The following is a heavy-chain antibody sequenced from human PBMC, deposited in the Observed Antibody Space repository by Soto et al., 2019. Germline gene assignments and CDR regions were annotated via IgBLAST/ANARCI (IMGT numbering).Heavy chain of an antibody. Sequence: QVQLVESGGGVVQPGRSLRLSCAASGFTFSNYGMHWVRQAPGKGLEWVAIIWLDGSNKYYGDSVKGRFTISRDNSKNMLFLQMNSLRAEDTAMYQCARLGGSGGHSIDYWGQGTLVTVSS. CDR1: GFTFSNYG. V-gene: IGHV3-33*01. J-gene: IGHJ4*02. CDR2: IWLDGSNK. CDR3: ARLGGSGGHSIDY. D-gene: IGHD3-10*01.